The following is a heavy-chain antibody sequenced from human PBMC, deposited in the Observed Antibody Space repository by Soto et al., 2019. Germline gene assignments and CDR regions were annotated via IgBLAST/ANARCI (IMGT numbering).Heavy chain of an antibody. V-gene: IGHV1-69*13. Sequence: GASVKVSCKASGGTFSSYSISWVRQAPGQGLEWMGGIIPIFGTANYAQKFQGRVTITADESTSTAYMELSSLRSEDTAVYYCALPLEGSSWFWYWGQGTLVTVSS. CDR3: ALPLEGSSWFWY. CDR2: IIPIFGTA. J-gene: IGHJ4*02. CDR1: GGTFSSYS. D-gene: IGHD6-13*01.